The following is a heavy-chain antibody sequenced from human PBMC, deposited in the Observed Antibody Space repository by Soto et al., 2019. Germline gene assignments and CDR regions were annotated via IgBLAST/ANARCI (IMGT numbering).Heavy chain of an antibody. D-gene: IGHD5-12*01. J-gene: IGHJ4*02. CDR1: GGTFNNYA. CDR3: AREVTVASYSSDF. V-gene: IGHV1-69*01. Sequence: QVQLVQSGAEVKRPGSSVKVSCKASGGTFNNYALSWVRQAPGQGLEWMGGIIPIFNSANYAQKFQGRVTITADDSTSTAYMELRSLRPDDTAVYYCAREVTVASYSSDFWGQGTLVTASS. CDR2: IIPIFNSA.